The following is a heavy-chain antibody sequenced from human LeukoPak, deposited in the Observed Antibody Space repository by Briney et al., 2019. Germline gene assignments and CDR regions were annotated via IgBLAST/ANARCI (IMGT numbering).Heavy chain of an antibody. V-gene: IGHV1-69*13. J-gene: IGHJ4*02. D-gene: IGHD3-10*01. CDR1: GGTFSSYA. Sequence: ASVKVSCKASGGTFSSYAISWVRQAPGQGLEWMGGIIPTFGTANYAQKFQGRVTITADESTSTAYMELSSLRSEDTAVYYCAAHYGSGSYYNPQGYYFDYWGQGTLVTVSS. CDR2: IIPTFGTA. CDR3: AAHYGSGSYYNPQGYYFDY.